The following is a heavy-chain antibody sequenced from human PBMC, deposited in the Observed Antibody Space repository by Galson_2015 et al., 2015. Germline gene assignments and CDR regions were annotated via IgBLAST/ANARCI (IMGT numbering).Heavy chain of an antibody. CDR3: ARRSYYGGDSNWYFDV. CDR2: IDPSDSYT. D-gene: IGHD4-23*01. V-gene: IGHV5-10-1*01. Sequence: QSGAEVKKPGESLRISCKGSGYSFTSYWISWVRQMPGKGLEWMGRIDPSDSYTNYSPSFQGHVTISADKSISTAYLQWSSLKSPDSAMYYCARRSYYGGDSNWYFDVWGPGTLVSVSS. J-gene: IGHJ2*01. CDR1: GYSFTSYW.